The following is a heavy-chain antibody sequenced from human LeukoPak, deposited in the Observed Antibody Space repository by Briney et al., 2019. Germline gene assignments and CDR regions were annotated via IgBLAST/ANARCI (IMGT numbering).Heavy chain of an antibody. CDR2: INGGGDHT. V-gene: IGHV3-23*01. CDR1: GFTFGICG. J-gene: IGHJ3*02. D-gene: IGHD6-19*01. Sequence: GGSLRLSCAASGFTFGICGMTWVRQAPGKGLEWVSGINGGGDHTYYAESVKGRFTMSRDNSKNTLYLQMNSLRAEDTAVYYCASLGLYTSGWGNAFNIWGQGTMVTVSS. CDR3: ASLGLYTSGWGNAFNI.